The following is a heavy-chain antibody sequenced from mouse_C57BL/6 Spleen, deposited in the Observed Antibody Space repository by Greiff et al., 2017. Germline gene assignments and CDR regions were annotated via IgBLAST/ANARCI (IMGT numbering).Heavy chain of an antibody. V-gene: IGHV1-80*01. J-gene: IGHJ2*01. CDR1: GYAFSSYW. D-gene: IGHD1-1*01. Sequence: VQLQQSGAELVKPGASVKISCKASGYAFSSYWMNWVKQRPGKGLEWIGQIYPGDGDTNYNGKFKGKATLTADKSSSTAYMQLSSLTSEDSAVYFCARDYGSSYGDYFDYWGRGTTLTVSS. CDR2: IYPGDGDT. CDR3: ARDYGSSYGDYFDY.